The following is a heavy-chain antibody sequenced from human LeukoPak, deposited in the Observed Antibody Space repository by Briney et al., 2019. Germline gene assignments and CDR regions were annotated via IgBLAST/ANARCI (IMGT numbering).Heavy chain of an antibody. J-gene: IGHJ6*02. CDR3: ASRGSSSSWAYYYGMDV. Sequence: ASVKVSCKASGYTFTSYYMHWVRQAPGQGLEWMGWINPNSGGTNYAQKFQGRVTMTRDTSISTAYMELSRLRSDDTAVYYCASRGSSSSWAYYYGMDVWGQGTTVTVSS. CDR2: INPNSGGT. CDR1: GYTFTSYY. V-gene: IGHV1-2*02. D-gene: IGHD6-13*01.